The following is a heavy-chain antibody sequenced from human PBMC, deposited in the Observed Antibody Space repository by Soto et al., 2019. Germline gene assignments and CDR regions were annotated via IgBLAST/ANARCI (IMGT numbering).Heavy chain of an antibody. V-gene: IGHV1-2*02. CDR2: INPDSGVT. J-gene: IGHJ4*02. CDR1: GYTFTGYY. D-gene: IGHD2-8*02. Sequence: QVQLVQSGAEVKKPGASVKVSCEASGYTFTGYYIHWVRQAPGQGLEWMGWINPDSGVTNNAQKFQGRVTMTGDTSISIAYMELSRLRSDDTAVYYCARDTGRSLASARFDDWGQGTLVTVSS. CDR3: ARDTGRSLASARFDD.